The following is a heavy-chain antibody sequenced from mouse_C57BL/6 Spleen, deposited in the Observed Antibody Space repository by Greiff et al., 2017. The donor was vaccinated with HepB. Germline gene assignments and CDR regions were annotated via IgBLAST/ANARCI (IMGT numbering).Heavy chain of an antibody. CDR2: ISSGSSTI. CDR1: GFTFSDYG. V-gene: IGHV5-17*01. CDR3: ARTTTVVAHYFDY. J-gene: IGHJ2*01. Sequence: VQLQQSGGGLVKPGGSLKLSCAASGFTFSDYGMHWVRQAPEKGLEWVAYISSGSSTIYYADTVKGRFTISRDNAKNTLFLQMTSLRSEDTAVYYCARTTTVVAHYFDYWGQGTTLTVSS. D-gene: IGHD1-1*01.